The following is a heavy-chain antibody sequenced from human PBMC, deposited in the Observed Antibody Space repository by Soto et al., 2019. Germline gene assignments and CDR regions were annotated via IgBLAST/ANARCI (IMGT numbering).Heavy chain of an antibody. J-gene: IGHJ6*02. CDR1: GYTFTSYG. V-gene: IGHV1-18*01. CDR2: ISAYNGNT. D-gene: IGHD3-10*01. CDR3: AKYYYGSGSQDYYGMDV. Sequence: QVQLVQSGAEVKKPGASVKVSCKASGYTFTSYGISWVRQAPGQGLEWMGWISAYNGNTNYAQKLQGRVTMTTDTSTSTAYMELRSLRSDDTAVYYCAKYYYGSGSQDYYGMDVWGQGTTVTVSS.